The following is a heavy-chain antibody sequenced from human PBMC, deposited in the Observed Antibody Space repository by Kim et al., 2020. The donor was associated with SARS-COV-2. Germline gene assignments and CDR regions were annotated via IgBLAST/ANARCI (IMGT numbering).Heavy chain of an antibody. V-gene: IGHV3-30*04. D-gene: IGHD6-6*01. CDR2: ISYDGSNK. J-gene: IGHJ5*02. CDR1: GFTFSSYA. Sequence: GGSLRPSCAASGFTFSSYAMHWVRQAPGKGLEWVAVISYDGSNKYYVDSVKGRFTISRDNSKNTLYLQMNSLRAEDTAVYYCARGSIAARAFENWFDPWGQGTLVTVSS. CDR3: ARGSIAARAFENWFDP.